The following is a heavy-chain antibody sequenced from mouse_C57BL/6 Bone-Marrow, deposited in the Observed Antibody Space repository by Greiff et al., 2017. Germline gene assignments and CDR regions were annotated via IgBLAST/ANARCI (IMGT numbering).Heavy chain of an antibody. D-gene: IGHD1-1*01. J-gene: IGHJ2*01. CDR3: TFYDYGPMRDY. V-gene: IGHV14-4*01. CDR2: IDPENGDT. CDR1: GFDIKDDY. Sequence: VQLQQSGAELVRPGASVKLSCTASGFDIKDDYMHWVKQRPEQGLEWIGWIDPENGDTEYTSKFQGKATITADTSSNTAYLQLSSLTSEDTAVYYCTFYDYGPMRDYWGQGTTLTVSS.